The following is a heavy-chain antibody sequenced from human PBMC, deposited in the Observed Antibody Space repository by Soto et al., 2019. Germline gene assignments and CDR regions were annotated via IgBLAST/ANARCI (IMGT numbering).Heavy chain of an antibody. CDR1: GGSISSSNW. Sequence: QVQLQESGPGLVKPSGTLSLTCAVSGGSISSSNWWSWVRQPPGKGLEWIGEIYHSGSTNYNPSRKRRVTISVDKSKNQFSLKRSSVIAADTAVYYCARVSGSYYYGMDVWGQGTTVTVSS. J-gene: IGHJ6*02. V-gene: IGHV4-4*02. CDR3: ARVSGSYYYGMDV. D-gene: IGHD1-26*01. CDR2: IYHSGST.